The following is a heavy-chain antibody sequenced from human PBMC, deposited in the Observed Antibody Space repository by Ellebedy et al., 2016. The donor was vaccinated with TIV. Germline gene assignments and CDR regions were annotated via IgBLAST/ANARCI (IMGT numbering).Heavy chain of an antibody. CDR2: IFCGGGTT. J-gene: IGHJ3*02. D-gene: IGHD3-16*01. V-gene: IGHV3-23*01. CDR3: AKDQVGGDGRWVFDI. CDR1: GFTFSTYA. Sequence: GESLKISCAASGFTFSTYAMAWVRQTPGKGLEWVSAIFCGGGTTYYADSVKGRFTISRDNSKNTLYLQMSSLRAEDTAIYYCAKDQVGGDGRWVFDIWGQGTVVTVSS.